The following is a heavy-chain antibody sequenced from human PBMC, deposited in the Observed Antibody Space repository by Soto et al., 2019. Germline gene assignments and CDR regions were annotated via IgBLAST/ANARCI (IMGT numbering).Heavy chain of an antibody. Sequence: EVQLVESGGGLVQPGGSLRLSCAASGFTVSTNYMTWVRQAPGKGLGWAPGIDRGGSTYYADSVKGRFSISRDNSKNTLYITMNSLRAEDTAVYYCARARIQLWPNCYDYGMDVWGQGTTVTVSS. J-gene: IGHJ6*02. V-gene: IGHV3-66*01. CDR3: ARARIQLWPNCYDYGMDV. CDR1: GFTVSTNY. D-gene: IGHD5-18*01. CDR2: IDRGGST.